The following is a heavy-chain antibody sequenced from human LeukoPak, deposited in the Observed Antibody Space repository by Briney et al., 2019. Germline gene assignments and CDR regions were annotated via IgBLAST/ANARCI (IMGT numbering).Heavy chain of an antibody. J-gene: IGHJ4*02. Sequence: GGSLRLSCAASGFTISSYAMSWVRQAPGKGPEWVSAISGSGDVTYYAVSVKGRFTISRDNFKNTLYLQMNSLRAEDTAVYYCAKHERPSAAPLDYWGQGTLVTVSS. CDR3: AKHERPSAAPLDY. D-gene: IGHD1-1*01. CDR1: GFTISSYA. CDR2: ISGSGDVT. V-gene: IGHV3-23*01.